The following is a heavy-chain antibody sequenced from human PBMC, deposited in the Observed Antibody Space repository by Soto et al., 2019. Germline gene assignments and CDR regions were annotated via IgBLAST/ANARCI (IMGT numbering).Heavy chain of an antibody. J-gene: IGHJ4*02. CDR3: AREGGYVDY. CDR2: IDESGDS. CDR1: GGPIRSSSHY. Sequence: SETLSLTCTVSGGPIRSSSHYWGWIHQSPGTGLEWIGSIDESGDSYYNPFLKSRVTIFVDTSKNQFSLKLISVTGADSAIYYCAREGGYVDYWGQGTLVTVPQ. V-gene: IGHV4-39*02. D-gene: IGHD1-1*01.